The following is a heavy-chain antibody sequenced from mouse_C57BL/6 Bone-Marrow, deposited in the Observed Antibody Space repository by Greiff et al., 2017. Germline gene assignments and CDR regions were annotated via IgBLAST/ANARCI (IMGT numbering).Heavy chain of an antibody. CDR1: GYTFTSYW. D-gene: IGHD1-1*01. J-gene: IGHJ2*01. CDR2: IHPNSGST. Sequence: VQLQQPGAELVKPGASVKLSCKASGYTFTSYWMHWVKQRPGQGLEWIGMIHPNSGSTNYNEKFKSKATLTVDKSSSTAYMQLSSLTSEDSAVYYCARRRTRGSSYDIDYWGQGTTLTVSS. CDR3: ARRRTRGSSYDIDY. V-gene: IGHV1-64*01.